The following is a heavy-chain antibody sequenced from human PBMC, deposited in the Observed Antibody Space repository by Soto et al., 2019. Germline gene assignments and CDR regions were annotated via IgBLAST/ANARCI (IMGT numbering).Heavy chain of an antibody. CDR3: AKDRIAAAGLTEAY. V-gene: IGHV3-23*01. CDR2: ISGSGGST. D-gene: IGHD6-13*01. J-gene: IGHJ4*02. Sequence: PVRSLRLSCPSSALSFSRYAMSLVLHSPWKVLEWVSAISGSGGSTYYADSVKGRFTISRDNSKNTLYLQMNSLRAEDTAVYYCAKDRIAAAGLTEAYWGQGTLVTVSS. CDR1: ALSFSRYA.